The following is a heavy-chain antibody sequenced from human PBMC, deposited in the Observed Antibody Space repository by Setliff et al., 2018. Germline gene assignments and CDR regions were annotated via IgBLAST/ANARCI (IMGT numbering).Heavy chain of an antibody. CDR3: ARDQFRKSGGLYS. CDR2: ISDDGSNE. D-gene: IGHD2-15*01. CDR1: GFTVSTFS. Sequence: SLRLSCAASGFTVSTFSMHWVRQAPVKGLEWVATISDDGSNEFYADSVKGRFTVFRDNSKNTLYLQMSSLRADDTAMYYCARDQFRKSGGLYSWGQGTLVTVSS. J-gene: IGHJ5*01. V-gene: IGHV3-30*03.